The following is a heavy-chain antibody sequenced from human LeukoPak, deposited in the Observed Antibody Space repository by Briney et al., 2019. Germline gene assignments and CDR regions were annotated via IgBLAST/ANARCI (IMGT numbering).Heavy chain of an antibody. J-gene: IGHJ4*02. CDR1: GFTFSTYS. CDR2: ISSSSSYI. Sequence: PGGSLRLSCAASGFTFSTYSMNWVRQAPGKGLEWVSSISSSSSYIYYADSVKGRFTISRDNAKNSLYLRMNSLRAEDTAVYYCAREVMVRGEYGFDYWGQGTLVTVSS. D-gene: IGHD3-10*01. V-gene: IGHV3-21*01. CDR3: AREVMVRGEYGFDY.